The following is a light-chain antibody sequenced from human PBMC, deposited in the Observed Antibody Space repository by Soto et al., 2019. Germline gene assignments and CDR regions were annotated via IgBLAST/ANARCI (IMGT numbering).Light chain of an antibody. J-gene: IGKJ4*01. CDR2: GAS. CDR3: QQYNDWPLT. CDR1: QSISRT. V-gene: IGKV3-15*01. Sequence: EIVMTQSPSTLSVSPLEGLTLSCRASQSISRTLAWYQQKPGQAPRLLIYGASSRATGIPARFSGSGSGTEFTLTISSLQSEDFAVYYCQQYNDWPLTFGGGTKVDIK.